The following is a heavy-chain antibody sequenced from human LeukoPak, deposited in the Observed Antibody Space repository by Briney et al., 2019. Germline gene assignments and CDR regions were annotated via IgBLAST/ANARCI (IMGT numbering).Heavy chain of an antibody. J-gene: IGHJ5*02. Sequence: ASVKVPCKASGYTFTGYYMHWVRQAPGQGLEWMGWINPNSGGTNYAQKFQGRVTMTRDTSISTAYMELSRLRSDDTAVYYCARVATVTNNWFDPWGQGTLVTVSS. CDR1: GYTFTGYY. CDR3: ARVATVTNNWFDP. V-gene: IGHV1-2*02. D-gene: IGHD4-17*01. CDR2: INPNSGGT.